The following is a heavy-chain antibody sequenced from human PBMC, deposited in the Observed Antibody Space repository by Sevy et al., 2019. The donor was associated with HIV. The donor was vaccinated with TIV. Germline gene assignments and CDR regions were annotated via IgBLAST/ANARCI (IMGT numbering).Heavy chain of an antibody. D-gene: IGHD3-16*01. V-gene: IGHV4-31*01. CDR3: AREGTKGVWFDP. CDR1: GGSINSGDYY. CDR2: IFHTGST. Sequence: SETLSLTCTVSGGSINSGDYYWSWIRQHPEKGLEWIGYIFHTGSTYYNRSFKSQATISVDTSKNQFSLKLSLMTAADTAVYYCAREGTKGVWFDPWGQGTLVTVSS. J-gene: IGHJ5*02.